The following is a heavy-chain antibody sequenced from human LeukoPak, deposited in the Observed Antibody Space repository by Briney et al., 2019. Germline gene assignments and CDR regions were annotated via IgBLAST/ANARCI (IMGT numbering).Heavy chain of an antibody. CDR3: AKDQILAVAATGDY. V-gene: IGHV3-23*01. D-gene: IGHD6-19*01. CDR1: GFTFSSYA. CDR2: ISGGGGST. J-gene: IGHJ4*02. Sequence: GGSLRLSCAASGFTFSSYAMSWVRQAPGKGLEWVSAISGGGGSTYYADSVKGRFTISRDNSKNTLYLQMNSLRAEDTAVYYCAKDQILAVAATGDYWGQGTLVTVSS.